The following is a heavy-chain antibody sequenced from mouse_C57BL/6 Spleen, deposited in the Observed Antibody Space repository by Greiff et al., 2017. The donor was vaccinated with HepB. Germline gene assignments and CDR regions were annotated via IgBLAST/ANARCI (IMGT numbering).Heavy chain of an antibody. Sequence: VQLKEPGAELVKPGASVKLSCKASGYTFTSYWMHWVKQRPGQGLEWIGMIHPNSGSTNYNEKFKSKATLTVDKSSSTAYMQLSSLTSEDSAVYYCARAFYDGGDYWGQGTTLTVSS. CDR3: ARAFYDGGDY. J-gene: IGHJ2*01. V-gene: IGHV1-64*01. CDR1: GYTFTSYW. CDR2: IHPNSGST. D-gene: IGHD2-3*01.